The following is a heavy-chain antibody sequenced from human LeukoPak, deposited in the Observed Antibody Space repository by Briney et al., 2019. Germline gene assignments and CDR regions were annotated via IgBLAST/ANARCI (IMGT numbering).Heavy chain of an antibody. CDR1: GFTFSSAW. D-gene: IGHD1-26*01. J-gene: IGHJ3*02. CDR3: ARAGGTYYGIAFDI. Sequence: TGGSLRLSCAASGFTFSSAWMSWVRQAPGKGLEWVANIKQDGSEKYYVASVKGRFTISRDNAKNSLYLQMNSLRAEHTAVYYCARAGGTYYGIAFDIWGQGTMVTVSS. V-gene: IGHV3-7*01. CDR2: IKQDGSEK.